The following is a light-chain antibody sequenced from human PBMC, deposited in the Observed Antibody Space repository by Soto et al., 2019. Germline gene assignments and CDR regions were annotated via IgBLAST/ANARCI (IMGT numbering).Light chain of an antibody. Sequence: DIKMTQSPSSLSATVGDRVTITCRASQSINNYLSWYQQKPGKAPNLLIFGASTLQSGVPSRFSGSGSGTDFTLTISSLQPEDFATYYCLQSYRTPLTFGGGTKVDI. CDR3: LQSYRTPLT. V-gene: IGKV1-39*01. CDR1: QSINNY. CDR2: GAS. J-gene: IGKJ4*01.